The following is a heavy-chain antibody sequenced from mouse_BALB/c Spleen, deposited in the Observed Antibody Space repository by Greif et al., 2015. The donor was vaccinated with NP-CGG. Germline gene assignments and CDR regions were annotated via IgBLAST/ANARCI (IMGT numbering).Heavy chain of an antibody. CDR1: GFTFSSYA. J-gene: IGHJ3*01. Sequence: EVMLVESGGGLVKPGGSLKLSCAASGFTFSSYAMSWVRQSPEKRLEWVAEISSGGSYTYYPDTVTGRFTISRDNAKNTLYLEMSGLRSEDTAMYYCARNLYEAWFAYWGQGTLVTVSA. CDR2: ISSGGSYT. D-gene: IGHD2-3*01. CDR3: ARNLYEAWFAY. V-gene: IGHV5-9-4*01.